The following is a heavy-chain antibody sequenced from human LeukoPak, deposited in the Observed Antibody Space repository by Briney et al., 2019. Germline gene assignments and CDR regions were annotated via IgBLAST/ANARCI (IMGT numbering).Heavy chain of an antibody. J-gene: IGHJ4*02. Sequence: GEVLKISCKGSGYSITSYWIGWVRQMAGKGLEWVGIKYRGDSDTRYSPSFQGQVTISADKSISTAYLHGSSLKASDTAMYYCARQQHYDFEDYFDYWGQGALGTVSS. CDR1: GYSITSYW. D-gene: IGHD3-3*01. CDR3: ARQQHYDFEDYFDY. V-gene: IGHV5-51*01. CDR2: KYRGDSDT.